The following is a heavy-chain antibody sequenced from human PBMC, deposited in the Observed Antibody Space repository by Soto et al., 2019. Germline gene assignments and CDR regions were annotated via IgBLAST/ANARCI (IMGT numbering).Heavy chain of an antibody. CDR3: ARDQRRFLEWSQAYYGMDV. CDR2: IYYSGST. V-gene: IGHV4-59*01. J-gene: IGHJ6*02. CDR1: GGSISSYY. D-gene: IGHD3-3*01. Sequence: SETLSLTCTVSGGSISSYYWSWIRQPPGKGLEWIGYIYYSGSTNYNPSLKSRVTISVDTSKNQFSLKLSSVTAADTAVYYCARDQRRFLEWSQAYYGMDVWGQGTTVTVSS.